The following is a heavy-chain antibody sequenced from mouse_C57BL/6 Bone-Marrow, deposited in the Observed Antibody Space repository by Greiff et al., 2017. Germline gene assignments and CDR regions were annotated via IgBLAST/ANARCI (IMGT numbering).Heavy chain of an antibody. V-gene: IGHV1-7*01. J-gene: IGHJ1*03. CDR1: GYTFTSYW. CDR3: ARWWYFDV. Sequence: QVQLKESGAALAKPGASVKLSCKASGYTFTSYWMHWVKQRPGQGLAWIGYINPSSGYTKYNQKFKDKATLTADKSSSTAYMQLSSLTYEDSAVYYCARWWYFDVWGTGTTVTVSS. CDR2: INPSSGYT.